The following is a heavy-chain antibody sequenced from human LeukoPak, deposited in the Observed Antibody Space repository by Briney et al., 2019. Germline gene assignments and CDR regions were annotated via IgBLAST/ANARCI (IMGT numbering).Heavy chain of an antibody. J-gene: IGHJ4*02. CDR1: GGSISSYY. D-gene: IGHD1-26*01. Sequence: SETLSLTCTVSGGSISSYYWSWIRQPPGKGLEWIGYIYYSGSTYYNPSLKSRVTISLDTSKNQFSLNLRSVTAADTAVYYCARERGSYRLWGQGTLVTVSS. CDR2: IYYSGST. CDR3: ARERGSYRL. V-gene: IGHV4-59*12.